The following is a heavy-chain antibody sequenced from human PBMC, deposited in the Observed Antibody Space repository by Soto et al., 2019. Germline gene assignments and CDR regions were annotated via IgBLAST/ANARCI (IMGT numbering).Heavy chain of an antibody. V-gene: IGHV4-39*01. CDR1: GGSISSSSYY. Sequence: QLQLQESGPGLVKPSETLSLTCTVSGGSISSSSYYWGWIRQPPGKGLEWIGSIYYSGSTYYNPSLKSRVPISVDTSKNQFSLKLSSVTAADTAVYYCARVGKTRPGYSSRDFDYWGQGTLVTVSS. J-gene: IGHJ4*02. D-gene: IGHD6-13*01. CDR3: ARVGKTRPGYSSRDFDY. CDR2: IYYSGST.